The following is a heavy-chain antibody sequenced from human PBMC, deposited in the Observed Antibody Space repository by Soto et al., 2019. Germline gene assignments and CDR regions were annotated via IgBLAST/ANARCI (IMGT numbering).Heavy chain of an antibody. D-gene: IGHD3-9*01. V-gene: IGHV4-59*01. J-gene: IGHJ5*02. CDR1: GGSISSYY. Sequence: SETLSLTCTVSGGSISSYYWSWIRQPPGKGLEWIGYIYYSGSTNYNPSLKSRVTISVDTSKNQFSLKLSSVTAADTAVYYCARGGLTPEGWFDPWGQGTLVTVSS. CDR2: IYYSGST. CDR3: ARGGLTPEGWFDP.